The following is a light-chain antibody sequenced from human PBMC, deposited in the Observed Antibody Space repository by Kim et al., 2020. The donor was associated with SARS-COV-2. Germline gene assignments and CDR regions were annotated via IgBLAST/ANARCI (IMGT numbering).Light chain of an antibody. Sequence: SYELTQPPSLSVSPGQTANITCSGDKLGDKFACWYQQRPGQSPVLVVHQDGKRPSGIPERFSGSNSGNTATLTISGTQAMDEADYYCQAWDSNTVVFGGG. J-gene: IGLJ3*02. CDR3: QAWDSNTVV. V-gene: IGLV3-1*01. CDR1: KLGDKF. CDR2: QDG.